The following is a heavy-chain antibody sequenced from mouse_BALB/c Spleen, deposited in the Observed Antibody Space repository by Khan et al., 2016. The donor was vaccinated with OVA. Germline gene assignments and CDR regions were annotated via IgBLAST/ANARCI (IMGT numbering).Heavy chain of an antibody. Sequence: QVQLKQSGAELAKPGASVKMSCKASGYTFTTYWMHWVKQRPGQGLEWIGYINPTSGYTDYNEKFKDRATLSADKSSITAYMQLSSLTSEDSAVYYCTRDRIDYWGQGTTLTVSS. CDR1: GYTFTTYW. V-gene: IGHV1-7*01. CDR3: TRDRIDY. CDR2: INPTSGYT. J-gene: IGHJ2*01.